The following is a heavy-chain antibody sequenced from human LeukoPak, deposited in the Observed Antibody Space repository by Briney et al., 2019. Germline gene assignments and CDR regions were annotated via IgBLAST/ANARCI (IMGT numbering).Heavy chain of an antibody. J-gene: IGHJ4*02. CDR3: ATGRGVGATMLGY. Sequence: ASVKVSCKVSGYTLTELSMHWVRQAPGKGLEWMGGFDPEDGETIYAQKFQGRVTMPEDTSTDTAYMELSSLRSEDTAVYYCATGRGVGATMLGYWGQGTLVTVSS. CDR1: GYTLTELS. V-gene: IGHV1-24*01. CDR2: FDPEDGET. D-gene: IGHD1-26*01.